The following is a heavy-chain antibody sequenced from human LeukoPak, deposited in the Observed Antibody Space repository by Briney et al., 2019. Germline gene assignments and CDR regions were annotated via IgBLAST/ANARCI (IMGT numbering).Heavy chain of an antibody. V-gene: IGHV3-23*01. CDR3: AKPYYYDSSGYSPPFDY. CDR1: GFTFSSYA. D-gene: IGHD3-22*01. J-gene: IGHJ4*02. Sequence: GGSLRLSCAASGFTFSSYAMSWVRQAPGKGLEWVSAISGSGGSTYYADSVKGRFTISRDISKNTLYLQMNSLRAEDTAVYYCAKPYYYDSSGYSPPFDYWGQGTLVTVSS. CDR2: ISGSGGST.